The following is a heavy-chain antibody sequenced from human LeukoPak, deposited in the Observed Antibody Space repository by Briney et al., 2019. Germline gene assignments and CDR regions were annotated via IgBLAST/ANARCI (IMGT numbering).Heavy chain of an antibody. J-gene: IGHJ6*03. CDR2: ISYDGGNK. CDR1: GFTFSSYA. V-gene: IGHV3-30*04. CDR3: AKDLVAFGGVIVIPEYYYYYYMDV. D-gene: IGHD3-16*02. Sequence: GGSLRLSCAASGFTFSSYAMHWVRQVPGKGLEGVALISYDGGNKYYVDSVKGRFTISRDNSKNTLYLQMNSLRAEDTAVYYCAKDLVAFGGVIVIPEYYYYYYMDVWGKGTTVTVSS.